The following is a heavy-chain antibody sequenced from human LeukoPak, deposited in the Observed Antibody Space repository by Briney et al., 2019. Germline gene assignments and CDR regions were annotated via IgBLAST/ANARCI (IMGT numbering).Heavy chain of an antibody. CDR3: ARVPTTALDY. CDR2: ISYDGSNK. V-gene: IGHV3-30-3*01. CDR1: GFTFSSYA. J-gene: IGHJ4*02. D-gene: IGHD4-17*01. Sequence: PGGSLRLSCAASGFTFSSYAMHWVRQAPGKGLEWVAVISYDGSNKYYADSVKGRFTISRDNSKNTLYLQMNSLRAEDTAVYYCARVPTTALDYWGQGTLVTVSS.